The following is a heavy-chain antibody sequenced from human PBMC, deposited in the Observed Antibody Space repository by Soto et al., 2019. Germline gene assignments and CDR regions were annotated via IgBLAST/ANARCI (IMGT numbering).Heavy chain of an antibody. J-gene: IGHJ6*02. CDR3: ARRGYCSSTSCLGYYGMDV. Sequence: PSETLSLTCAVSGGSISSSNWWSWVRQPPGKGLEWIGEIYHSGSTNYNPSLKSRVTISVDTSKNQFSLKLSSVTAADTAVYYCARRGYCSSTSCLGYYGMDVWGQGTTVTVSS. D-gene: IGHD2-2*01. CDR2: IYHSGST. CDR1: GGSISSSNW. V-gene: IGHV4-4*02.